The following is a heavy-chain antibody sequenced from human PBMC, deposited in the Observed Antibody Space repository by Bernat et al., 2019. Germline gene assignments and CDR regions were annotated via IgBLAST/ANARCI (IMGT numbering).Heavy chain of an antibody. V-gene: IGHV3-74*01. D-gene: IGHD3-10*01. J-gene: IGHJ4*02. CDR3: ARARGGMGDY. CDR2: ITSDGSDT. CDR1: GFIFTAYD. Sequence: EVQLVESGGGLVQPGGSLRLSCAASGFIFTAYDMHWVRQAPGKGLVWVSLITSDGSDTTYADSVKGRFTLSRDNANNTLYLQMNSLRAEDTAVYYCARARGGMGDYWGQGTLVTVSS.